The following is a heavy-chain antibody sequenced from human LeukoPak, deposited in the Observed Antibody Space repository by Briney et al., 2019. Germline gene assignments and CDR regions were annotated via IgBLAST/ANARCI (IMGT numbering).Heavy chain of an antibody. D-gene: IGHD3-22*01. CDR2: IHDSGKT. V-gene: IGHV4-59*01. J-gene: IGHJ3*02. Sequence: SETLSLTCTVSGVSITNYYWSWIRQPPGKGLEWIGYIHDSGKTKCNPSLKSRVTVSVDTSKNQFSLYLSSVTAADTAVYYCARDKEKGYYYDSNTHSLAFDIWGQGTMVTVSS. CDR3: ARDKEKGYYYDSNTHSLAFDI. CDR1: GVSITNYY.